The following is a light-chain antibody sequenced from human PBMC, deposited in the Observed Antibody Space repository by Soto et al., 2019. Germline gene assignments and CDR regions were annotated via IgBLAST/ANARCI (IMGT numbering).Light chain of an antibody. CDR1: QSVSSNN. J-gene: IGKJ3*01. CDR2: DAS. Sequence: EIVLTQSPGTLSSSPGERATLSCRASQSVSSNNLAWYQHKPGQAPRLLIYDASSRATGFPDRFSGSGSGTDFTLTISRLEPEDSAVYYCQHYGSSPLFTFGPGTTVDIK. CDR3: QHYGSSPLFT. V-gene: IGKV3-20*01.